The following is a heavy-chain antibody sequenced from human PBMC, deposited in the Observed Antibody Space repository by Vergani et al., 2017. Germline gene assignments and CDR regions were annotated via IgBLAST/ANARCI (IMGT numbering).Heavy chain of an antibody. V-gene: IGHV3-23*01. CDR1: GFTFSSYA. Sequence: EVQLLESGGGLVQPGGSLRLSCAASGFTFSSYAMSWVRQAPGKGLEWVSAISGSGGNTYHADYVKGRFTISRDNSKIILYLQMNSLRAEDTAVYYCAKGRLGILIDYWGQGTLVTVSS. J-gene: IGHJ4*02. CDR3: AKGRLGILIDY. D-gene: IGHD7-27*01. CDR2: ISGSGGNT.